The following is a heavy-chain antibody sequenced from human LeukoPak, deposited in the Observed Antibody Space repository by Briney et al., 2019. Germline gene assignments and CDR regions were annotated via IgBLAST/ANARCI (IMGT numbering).Heavy chain of an antibody. Sequence: GGSLRLSCAASGFTFSSYAMSWVRQAPGKGLEWVSAISGSGGSTYYADSVKGRFTISRDNSKTTLYLQMNSLRAEDTAVYYCAKDPEDSGYVTLYYFDYWGQGTLVTVSS. D-gene: IGHD5-12*01. CDR1: GFTFSSYA. CDR2: ISGSGGST. CDR3: AKDPEDSGYVTLYYFDY. J-gene: IGHJ4*02. V-gene: IGHV3-23*01.